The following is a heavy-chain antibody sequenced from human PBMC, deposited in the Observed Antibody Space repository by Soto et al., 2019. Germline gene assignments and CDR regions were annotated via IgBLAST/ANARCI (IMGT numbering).Heavy chain of an antibody. CDR1: GYTFTNYV. CDR2: INAGNGDT. D-gene: IGHD3-10*01. Sequence: ASVKVSCKASGYTFTNYVIHWVRQAPGQRLEWVGRINAGNGDTKHSQNFQGRVTITRDTSATTAYMELSSLRSEDTAVYYCARVVFSGSRVFDYWGQGTLVTVSS. CDR3: ARVVFSGSRVFDY. V-gene: IGHV1-3*01. J-gene: IGHJ4*02.